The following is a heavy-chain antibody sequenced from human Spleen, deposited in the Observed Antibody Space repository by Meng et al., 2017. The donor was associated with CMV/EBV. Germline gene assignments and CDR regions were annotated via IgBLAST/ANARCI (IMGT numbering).Heavy chain of an antibody. J-gene: IGHJ4*02. CDR2: SNHSKST. V-gene: IGHV4-34*01. Sequence: FSDYYWRCIRQPPGKGLEWIGESNHSKSTNYNPSLKSRVTVSVDTSKNQFSLKLTSVTAADTAVHCARIERRRILKYCGSDCSTTDYWGQGTLVTVSS. CDR1: FSDYY. D-gene: IGHD2-21*02. CDR3: ARIERRRILKYCGSDCSTTDY.